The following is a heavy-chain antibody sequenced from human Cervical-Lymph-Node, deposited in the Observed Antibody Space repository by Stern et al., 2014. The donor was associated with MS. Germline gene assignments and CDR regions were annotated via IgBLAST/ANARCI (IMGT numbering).Heavy chain of an antibody. V-gene: IGHV4-39*01. CDR1: GASFSSISYY. CDR3: ASHGAVYYFDSGNNHKAENH. Sequence: QLQLQESGPGLVKPSETLSLTCTVSGASFSSISYYWAWIRQPPGKGLEWIGSLSYSGSPLSNPSLQSRVTMVADTSKNHFSLRLGSGTAADTAVYYCASHGAVYYFDSGNNHKAENHWGQGTLITVSP. J-gene: IGHJ5*02. D-gene: IGHD3-10*01. CDR2: LSYSGSP.